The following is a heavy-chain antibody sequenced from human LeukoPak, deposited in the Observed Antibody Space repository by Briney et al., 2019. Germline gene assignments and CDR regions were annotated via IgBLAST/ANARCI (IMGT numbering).Heavy chain of an antibody. CDR3: ARDGKGIGVAGIDY. CDR1: GFTFSRHE. V-gene: IGHV3-48*03. Sequence: GGSLRLSCAASGFTFSRHEMNWVRQAPGKGLEWVSYISSSGYTIYYADSVKGRFTISRDNAKNSLYLQMNSLRAEDTAVYYCARDGKGIGVAGIDYWGQGILVTVSS. D-gene: IGHD6-19*01. CDR2: ISSSGYTI. J-gene: IGHJ4*02.